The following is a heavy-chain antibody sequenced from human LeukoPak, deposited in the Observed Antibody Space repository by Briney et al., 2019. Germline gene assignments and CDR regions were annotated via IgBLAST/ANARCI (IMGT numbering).Heavy chain of an antibody. CDR2: IWYDGSNK. CDR1: GFTFSSYG. D-gene: IGHD6-19*01. CDR3: ARDGIAVAVPFDY. V-gene: IGHV3-33*01. J-gene: IGHJ4*02. Sequence: GRSLRLSCAASGFTFSSYGMHWVRQAPGKGLEWVAVIWYDGSNKYYADSMKGRFTISRDNSKNTLYLQMNSLRAEDTAVYYCARDGIAVAVPFDYWGQGTLVTVSS.